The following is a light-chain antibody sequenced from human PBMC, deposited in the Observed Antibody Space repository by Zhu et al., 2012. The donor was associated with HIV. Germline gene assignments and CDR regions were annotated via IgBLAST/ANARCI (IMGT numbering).Light chain of an antibody. CDR2: GTS. CDR1: QTVYSNY. V-gene: IGKV3-20*01. J-gene: IGKJ1*01. Sequence: EVVLTQSPGTLSLSPGERATLSCRASQTVYSNYLAWYQQKRGQAPRLIMYGTSARASGIPDRFSGSGSRTDFTLTISRLEPEDFAVYYCQHYGSSLWTFGQGTKVEIK. CDR3: QHYGSSLWT.